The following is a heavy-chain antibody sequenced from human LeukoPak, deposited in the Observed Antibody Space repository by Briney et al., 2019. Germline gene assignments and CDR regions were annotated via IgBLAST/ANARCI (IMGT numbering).Heavy chain of an antibody. CDR1: GGSFSGYY. CDR2: INHSGGT. CDR3: ARGRRYSPNWFDP. D-gene: IGHD6-13*01. V-gene: IGHV4-34*01. Sequence: SETLSLTCAVYGGSFSGYYWSWIRQPPGKGLEWIGEINHSGGTNYNPSLKSRVTISVDTSKNQFSLKLSSVTAADTAVYYCARGRRYSPNWFDPWGQGTLVTVSS. J-gene: IGHJ5*02.